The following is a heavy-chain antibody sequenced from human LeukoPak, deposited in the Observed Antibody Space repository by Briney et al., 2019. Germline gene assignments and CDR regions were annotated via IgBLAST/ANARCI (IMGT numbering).Heavy chain of an antibody. CDR2: INPNSGGT. D-gene: IGHD3-16*02. Sequence: ASVKVSCKASGYTFTGYYMHWVRQAPGQGLGWMGWINPNSGGTNYAQKFQGRVTMTRDTSISTAYMELSRLGSDDTAVYYCARAGTYYDYVWGSYRIDYWGQGTLVTVSS. V-gene: IGHV1-2*02. CDR3: ARAGTYYDYVWGSYRIDY. J-gene: IGHJ4*02. CDR1: GYTFTGYY.